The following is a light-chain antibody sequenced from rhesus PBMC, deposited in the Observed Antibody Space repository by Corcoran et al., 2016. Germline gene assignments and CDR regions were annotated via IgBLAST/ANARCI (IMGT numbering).Light chain of an antibody. J-gene: IGKJ3*01. CDR1: QSISSG. Sequence: DIQMTQSPSSLSASVGDTVTITCRASQSISSGLDWYQQKPGKAPKLLIYKASSLQSGGPSRLSGSGSGTDFTLPFSSLQPEDFATYFSQHGYGIFTFGPGTKLDIK. CDR3: QHGYGIFT. CDR2: KAS. V-gene: IGKV1-22*01.